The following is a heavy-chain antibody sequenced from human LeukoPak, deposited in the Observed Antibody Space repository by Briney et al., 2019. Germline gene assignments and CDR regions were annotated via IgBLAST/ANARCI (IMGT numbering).Heavy chain of an antibody. CDR1: GFTFSNHW. Sequence: GGSLRLSCAASGFTFSNHWMTWIRQAPGKGLEWVANIKQDGIEKYYVDSVEGRFTVSRDNTKNSLFLQMHSLRVDDTAVYYCARGSSGYYCDHFQSWGQGPLVTVSS. J-gene: IGHJ1*01. V-gene: IGHV3-7*01. CDR2: IKQDGIEK. CDR3: ARGSSGYYCDHFQS. D-gene: IGHD3-22*01.